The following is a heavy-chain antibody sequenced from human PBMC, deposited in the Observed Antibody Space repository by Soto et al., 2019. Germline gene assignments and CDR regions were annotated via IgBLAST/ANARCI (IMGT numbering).Heavy chain of an antibody. J-gene: IGHJ6*02. Sequence: GGSLRLSCAASGFTFDDCTMHWVRQSPGKGLEWVSLISWDGGSTYYADSVKGRFTISRDNSNNSLYLQMNSLRTEDTALYYCAKDRSMYSSSWYVSHYGMDVWGQGTTVTVSS. CDR3: AKDRSMYSSSWYVSHYGMDV. D-gene: IGHD6-13*01. V-gene: IGHV3-43*01. CDR2: ISWDGGST. CDR1: GFTFDDCT.